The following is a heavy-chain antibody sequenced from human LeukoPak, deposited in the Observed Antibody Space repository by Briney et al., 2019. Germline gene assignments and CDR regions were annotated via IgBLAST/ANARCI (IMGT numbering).Heavy chain of an antibody. D-gene: IGHD2-2*02. J-gene: IGHJ3*02. CDR3: ARDPQYQLLYGAFDI. CDR2: ISSSGSTI. Sequence: GGSLRLSCAASGFTFSDYYMSWIRQAPGKGLEWVSYISSSGSTIYYADSVEGRFTISRDNAKNSLYLQMNSLRAEDTAVYYCARDPQYQLLYGAFDIWGQGAMVTVSS. CDR1: GFTFSDYY. V-gene: IGHV3-11*04.